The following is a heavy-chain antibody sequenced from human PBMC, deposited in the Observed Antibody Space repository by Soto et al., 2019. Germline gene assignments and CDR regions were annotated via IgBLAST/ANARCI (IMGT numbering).Heavy chain of an antibody. CDR1: GFTFTSSA. D-gene: IGHD3-3*01. J-gene: IGHJ6*02. CDR2: IVVGSGNT. V-gene: IGHV1-58*01. CDR3: AADWRYDFWSGYEGGMDV. Sequence: SVKVSCKASGFTFTSSAVQCVRQERRQRLEWIGWIVVGSGNTNYAQKFQERVTITRDMSTSTAYMELSSLRSEDTAVYYCAADWRYDFWSGYEGGMDVWGQGTTVTVSS.